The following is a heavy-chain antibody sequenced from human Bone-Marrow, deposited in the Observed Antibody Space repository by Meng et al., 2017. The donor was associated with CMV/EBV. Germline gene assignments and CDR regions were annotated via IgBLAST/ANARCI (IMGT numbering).Heavy chain of an antibody. Sequence: GESLKISCAASGFTFSSYGMHWVRQAPGKGLEWVAFIRYDGSNKYYADSVKGRFTISRDNSKNTLYLQMNSLRAEDTAVYYCVGAYFERYCFNGECYNFHYYYGMDVWVQGTTVTVSS. V-gene: IGHV3-30*02. CDR3: VGAYFERYCFNGECYNFHYYYGMDV. CDR2: IRYDGSNK. D-gene: IGHD2-8*01. CDR1: GFTFSSYG. J-gene: IGHJ6*02.